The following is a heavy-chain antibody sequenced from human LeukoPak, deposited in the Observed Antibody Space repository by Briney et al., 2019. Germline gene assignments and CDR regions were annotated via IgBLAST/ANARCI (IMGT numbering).Heavy chain of an antibody. D-gene: IGHD1-7*01. V-gene: IGHV3-15*01. J-gene: IGHJ4*02. Sequence: GGSLRLSCAASGLTFSSAWMTWVRQAPGKGLQWVGRIFSKIDGGTTHYAAPVKGTFTISRDDSKNILYLQMNSVTTEDSAIYYCAIWNYSTFDYWGQGTLVTVSS. CDR1: GLTFSSAW. CDR2: IFSKIDGGTT. CDR3: AIWNYSTFDY.